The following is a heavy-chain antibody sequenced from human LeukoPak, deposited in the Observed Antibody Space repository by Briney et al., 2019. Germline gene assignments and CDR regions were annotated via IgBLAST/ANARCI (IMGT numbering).Heavy chain of an antibody. V-gene: IGHV3-15*07. D-gene: IGHD7-27*01. CDR3: TTGNWGPY. CDR2: IKRKTDGGTT. Sequence: GGSLRLSCAASGFTCSDAWMNWVRQAPGKGLDWVGRIKRKTDGGTTDYAAPVKGRFTISRDDSKNTLYLQMNSLKTEDTAVYYCTTGNWGPYWGQGTLVTVSS. CDR1: GFTCSDAW. J-gene: IGHJ4*02.